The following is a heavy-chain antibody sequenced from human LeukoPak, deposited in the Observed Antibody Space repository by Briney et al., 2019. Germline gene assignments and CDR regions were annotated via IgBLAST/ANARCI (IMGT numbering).Heavy chain of an antibody. Sequence: SQTLSLTCTVSGGSISSGGYYWSWIRQHPGKGLEWIGYIYYSGSTYYNPSLKSRVTISVDTSKNQFSLKLSSVTAADTAVYYCARGWTAMVNFDYWGQGTLATVSS. CDR3: ARGWTAMVNFDY. CDR1: GGSISSGGYY. CDR2: IYYSGST. D-gene: IGHD5-18*01. J-gene: IGHJ4*02. V-gene: IGHV4-31*03.